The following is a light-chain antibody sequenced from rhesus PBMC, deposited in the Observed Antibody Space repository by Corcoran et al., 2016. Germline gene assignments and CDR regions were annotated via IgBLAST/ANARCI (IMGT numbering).Light chain of an antibody. CDR2: KAS. CDR3: LHYSTSPPT. V-gene: IGKV1-22*01. J-gene: IGKJ1*01. Sequence: DIQMTQSPSSLSASVGDKVTITCRARQAISSWLAWYQQKPGKAPKLLIYKASRLQSGVPSRFSGSGSGTDFTLTISSLQPEDFATYYCLHYSTSPPTFGQGTQVEIK. CDR1: QAISSW.